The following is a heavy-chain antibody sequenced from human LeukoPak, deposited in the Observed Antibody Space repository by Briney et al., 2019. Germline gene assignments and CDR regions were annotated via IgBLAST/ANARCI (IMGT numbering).Heavy chain of an antibody. CDR2: IYYSGST. V-gene: IGHV4-59*01. Sequence: SETLSLTCTVSGGSIGSYYWSWIRQPPGKGLEWIGYIYYSGSTNYNPSLKSRVTISVDTSKNQFSLKLSSVTAADTAVYYCARAMGYFDWLLVDYWGQGTLVTVSS. D-gene: IGHD3-9*01. CDR1: GGSIGSYY. CDR3: ARAMGYFDWLLVDY. J-gene: IGHJ4*02.